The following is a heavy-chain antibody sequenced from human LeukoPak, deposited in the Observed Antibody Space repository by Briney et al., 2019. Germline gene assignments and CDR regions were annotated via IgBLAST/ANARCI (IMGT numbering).Heavy chain of an antibody. CDR3: ARLTEPDSSGYFFDY. CDR1: GGSISSYY. V-gene: IGHV4-59*01. CDR2: IYYSGST. D-gene: IGHD3-22*01. Sequence: SETLSLTCTVSGGSISSYYWSWIRQPPGKGLEWIGYIYYSGSTNYNPSLKSRVTISVDTPKNQSSLKLSSVTAADTAVYYCARLTEPDSSGYFFDYWGQGTLVTVSS. J-gene: IGHJ4*02.